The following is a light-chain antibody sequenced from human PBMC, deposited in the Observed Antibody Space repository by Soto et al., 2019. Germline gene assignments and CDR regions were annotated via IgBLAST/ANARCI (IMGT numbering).Light chain of an antibody. CDR3: QHFGNSPWT. J-gene: IGKJ1*01. CDR2: GAS. CDR1: QSVASRN. V-gene: IGKV3-20*01. Sequence: EIMLTQSPGTLSLSPGERATLSCRASQSVASRNLAWYQQKSGQAPRLLIYGASSRAIHTPDRFSGSGSGTDFTLTISGLEPEDFAVYYCQHFGNSPWTFGQGTKVDIK.